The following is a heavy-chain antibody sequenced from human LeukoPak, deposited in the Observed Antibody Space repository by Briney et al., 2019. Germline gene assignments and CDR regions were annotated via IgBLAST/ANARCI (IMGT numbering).Heavy chain of an antibody. CDR2: IVGDAGRT. Sequence: PGGSLRLSCTASGFTFSSYGMNWVRQAPGKGLEWVSGIVGDAGRTYYADSAKGRFTIYRDNSKNTLYLQMNSLGAEDTAVYYCVQDWAWGAFAYWGQGTLVTVSS. CDR3: VQDWAWGAFAY. D-gene: IGHD7-27*01. J-gene: IGHJ4*02. CDR1: GFTFSSYG. V-gene: IGHV3-23*01.